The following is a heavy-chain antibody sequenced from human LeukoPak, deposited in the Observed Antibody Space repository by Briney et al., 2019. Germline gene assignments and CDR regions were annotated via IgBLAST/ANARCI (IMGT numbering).Heavy chain of an antibody. CDR3: ARADSGNYLFDY. J-gene: IGHJ4*02. Sequence: PGRSLRLSCAASGFTFSSYGMHWVRQAPGKGLEWVAVIRYDGSNKYYTDSVKGRFTISRDNSKDTLYLQMNSLRAEDTAVYYCARADSGNYLFDYWGQGTLVTVSS. CDR1: GFTFSSYG. V-gene: IGHV3-33*01. CDR2: IRYDGSNK. D-gene: IGHD1-26*01.